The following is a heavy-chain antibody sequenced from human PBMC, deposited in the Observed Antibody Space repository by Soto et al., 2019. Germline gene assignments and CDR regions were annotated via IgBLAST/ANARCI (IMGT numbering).Heavy chain of an antibody. V-gene: IGHV3-74*01. D-gene: IGHD5-18*01. CDR3: ARGGGYSYAPATY. CDR1: GFTFSSYW. J-gene: IGHJ4*02. CDR2: INSDGSST. Sequence: GGSLRLSCAASGFTFSSYWMHWVRQAPGKGLVWVSRINSDGSSTSYADSVKGRFTISRDNAKNTLYLRMNSLRAEDTAVYYCARGGGYSYAPATYWGQGTLVTVSS.